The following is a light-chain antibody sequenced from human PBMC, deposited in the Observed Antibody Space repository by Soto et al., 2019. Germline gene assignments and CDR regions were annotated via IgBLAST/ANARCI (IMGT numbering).Light chain of an antibody. Sequence: QSALTQPASVSGSPGQSITISCSGASSGDGSDTLVSWYQHHPGKAPKLIIYEGTIRPSGVSNRFSGSHSGDTASLTISGLQAEDEAHYYCSSYTTAAFVVFAGGTQLTVL. CDR3: SSYTTAAFVV. CDR2: EGT. V-gene: IGLV2-23*01. J-gene: IGLJ2*01. CDR1: SSGDGSDTL.